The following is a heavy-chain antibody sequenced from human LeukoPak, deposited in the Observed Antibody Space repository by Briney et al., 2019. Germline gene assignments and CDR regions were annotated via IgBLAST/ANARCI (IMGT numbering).Heavy chain of an antibody. CDR2: ISSSGSTI. D-gene: IGHD6-19*01. V-gene: IGHV3-48*04. CDR1: GFTFSRHS. Sequence: PGGSLRLSCVASGFTFSRHSLSWVRQAPGKGLEWVSYISSSGSTIYYADSVKGRFTISRDNAKNSLYLQMNSLRAEDTAVYYCARASGYSSGWYYFDYWGQGTLITVSS. CDR3: ARASGYSSGWYYFDY. J-gene: IGHJ4*02.